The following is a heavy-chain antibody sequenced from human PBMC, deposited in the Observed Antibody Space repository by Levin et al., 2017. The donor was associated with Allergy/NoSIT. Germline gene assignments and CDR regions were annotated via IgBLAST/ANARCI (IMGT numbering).Heavy chain of an antibody. J-gene: IGHJ4*02. CDR1: GFTFDDYA. CDR3: ASARELLPCY. V-gene: IGHV3-9*01. CDR2: ISWNSGSI. D-gene: IGHD2-15*01. Sequence: SLKISCAASGFTFDDYAMHWVRQAPGKGLEWVSGISWNSGSIGYADSVKGRFTISRDNAKNSLYLQMNSLRAEDTALYYCASARELLPCYWGQGTLVTVSS.